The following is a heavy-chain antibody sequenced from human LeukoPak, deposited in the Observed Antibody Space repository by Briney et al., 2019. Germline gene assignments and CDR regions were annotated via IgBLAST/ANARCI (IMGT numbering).Heavy chain of an antibody. D-gene: IGHD2-15*01. CDR3: ARGGNIVVVVAATEPIDY. CDR2: INHSGST. V-gene: IGHV4-34*01. J-gene: IGHJ4*02. Sequence: PSETLSLTCAVYGGSFSDYYWSWMRQPPGKGLEWIGEINHSGSTNYNPSLKSRVTISVDTSKNHYSLKLSSVTAADTAVYYCARGGNIVVVVAATEPIDYWGQGTLVTVSS. CDR1: GGSFSDYY.